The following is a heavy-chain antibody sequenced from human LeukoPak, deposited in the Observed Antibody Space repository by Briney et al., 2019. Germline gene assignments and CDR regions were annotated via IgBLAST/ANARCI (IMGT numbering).Heavy chain of an antibody. J-gene: IGHJ4*02. CDR3: ASGTSNGWDRYFDS. Sequence: SETLSLTCTVSGGSIRRADYYWGWIRQSPGKGLEWIGSIYHSGSTYYNPSLQSRVTKSVDTSKNQFSLKLSSVTAADTAVYFCASGTSNGWDRYFDSWGQGTQVIVSS. CDR1: GGSIRRADYY. CDR2: IYHSGST. V-gene: IGHV4-39*07. D-gene: IGHD6-19*01.